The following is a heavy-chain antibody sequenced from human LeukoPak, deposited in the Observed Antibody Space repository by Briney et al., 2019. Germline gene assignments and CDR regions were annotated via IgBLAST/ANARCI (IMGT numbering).Heavy chain of an antibody. D-gene: IGHD3-22*01. CDR2: IIPILGIA. CDR3: ARGYCDSSGYNY. Sequence: SVKASCKASGGTFSSYTISWVRQVPGQGLEWMGRIIPILGIANYAQKFQGRVTITADKSTSTAYMELSSLRSEDTAVHYCARGYCDSSGYNYWGQGTLVTVSS. CDR1: GGTFSSYT. J-gene: IGHJ4*02. V-gene: IGHV1-69*02.